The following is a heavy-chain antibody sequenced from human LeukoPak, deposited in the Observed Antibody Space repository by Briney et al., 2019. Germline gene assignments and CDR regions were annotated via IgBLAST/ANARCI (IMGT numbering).Heavy chain of an antibody. J-gene: IGHJ4*02. D-gene: IGHD2-2*01. CDR1: GYTFTRYD. CDR3: ARGRKKGSRLRYGGDY. V-gene: IGHV1-8*03. CDR2: MNPNSGNT. Sequence: ASVKVSCKASGYTFTRYDINRVRQATGQGLEWMGWMNPNSGNTGYAQKFQGRVTITRKTSISTAYMELSILRCEDTAVEYFARGRKKGSRLRYGGDYWGQGALVSDPS.